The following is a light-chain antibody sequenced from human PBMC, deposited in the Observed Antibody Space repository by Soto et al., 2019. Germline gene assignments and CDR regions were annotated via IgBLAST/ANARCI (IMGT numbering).Light chain of an antibody. CDR1: QSVSSN. CDR3: HQRKSWPRT. V-gene: IGKV3-15*01. CDR2: GAS. J-gene: IGKJ1*01. Sequence: EIVMTQSPATLSVSPGERATLSCRASQSVSSNLAWYQQKPGQAPRLLIYGASTRATGIPDRFSGSGSGTDFTLTISRLEPEDFAVYYCHQRKSWPRTFGQGTKVDI.